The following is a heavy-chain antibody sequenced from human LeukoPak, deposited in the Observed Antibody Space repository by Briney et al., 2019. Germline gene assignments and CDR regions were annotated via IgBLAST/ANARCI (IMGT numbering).Heavy chain of an antibody. CDR1: GFTFSSYS. Sequence: PGGSLRLSCAASGFTFSSYSMNWVRQAPGKGLEWVSYISSSSSAIYYADSVKGRFTISRDNAKNSLYLQMNSLRAEDTAVYYCARVIGSYGASANWGQGTLVTVSS. J-gene: IGHJ4*02. D-gene: IGHD1-26*01. V-gene: IGHV3-48*04. CDR2: ISSSSSAI. CDR3: ARVIGSYGASAN.